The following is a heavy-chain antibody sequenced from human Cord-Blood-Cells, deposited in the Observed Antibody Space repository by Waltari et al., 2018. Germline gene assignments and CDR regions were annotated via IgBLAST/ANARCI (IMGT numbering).Heavy chain of an antibody. V-gene: IGHV3-30*04. Sequence: QVQLVEAGGGVVERERSLILSCAAPRLSSRSDAMHWARQAPGKGLEWVAVISYDGSNKYYADSVKVRFTISRDNSKNTLYLQMNSLRAEDTAVYYCARDQNVDWMGAFDIWGQGTMVTVSS. J-gene: IGHJ3*02. D-gene: IGHD1-1*01. CDR1: RLSSRSDA. CDR3: ARDQNVDWMGAFDI. CDR2: ISYDGSNK.